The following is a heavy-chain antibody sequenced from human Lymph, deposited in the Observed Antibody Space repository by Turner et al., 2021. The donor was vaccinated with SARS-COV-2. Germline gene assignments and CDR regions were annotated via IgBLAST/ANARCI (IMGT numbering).Heavy chain of an antibody. CDR1: GFTFSSYT. CDR3: ARERYDSSGSESYYFDY. CDR2: ISSSSSYI. J-gene: IGHJ4*02. D-gene: IGHD3-22*01. Sequence: EVQLVESGGGLVKPGGSLRLSCAASGFTFSSYTMNWVRQAPGKGLEWVSSISSSSSYIYYADSVKVRFTISRDNAKNSLYLQMNSLRAEDTAVYYCARERYDSSGSESYYFDYWGQGTLVTVSS. V-gene: IGHV3-21*01.